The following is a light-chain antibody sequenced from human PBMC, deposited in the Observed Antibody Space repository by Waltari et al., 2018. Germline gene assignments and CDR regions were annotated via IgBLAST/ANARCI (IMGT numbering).Light chain of an antibody. Sequence: DIVLTQSPVTLSLSPGDRATLSCRARQSVGNSLAWYQLKPGQAPTLLIYDASTKATGIPARFSGSGSGTDFTLTITYLAPEDFAVYYCQQRSSWPLTFGGGTTVEIK. CDR1: QSVGNS. CDR2: DAS. J-gene: IGKJ4*01. V-gene: IGKV3-11*01. CDR3: QQRSSWPLT.